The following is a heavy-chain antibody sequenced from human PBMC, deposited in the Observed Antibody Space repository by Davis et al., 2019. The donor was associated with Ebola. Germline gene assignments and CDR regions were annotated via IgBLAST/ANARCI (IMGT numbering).Heavy chain of an antibody. V-gene: IGHV3-23*01. CDR1: GFRFSNYA. J-gene: IGHJ4*02. Sequence: PGGSLRLSCEASGFRFSNYAMTWFRRAPGKWLEWVSSISGSGDRTYYADSVTGRFTISRDNSKTTLYLQINNLRAEDTAVYYCVRDRSSVGTPWWSFDYWGQGTLVTVSS. CDR2: ISGSGDRT. CDR3: VRDRSSVGTPWWSFDY. D-gene: IGHD2-15*01.